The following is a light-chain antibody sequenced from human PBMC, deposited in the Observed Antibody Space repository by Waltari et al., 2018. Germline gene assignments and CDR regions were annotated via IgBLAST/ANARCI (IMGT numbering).Light chain of an antibody. V-gene: IGLV6-57*04. Sequence: FILTQPHSVSESPGKTVTISCTRSGGSIARTYVQWYPQRPGSAPTTVIYDDDQRPSGVPDRFSGSIDSSSNSASLTISELKTEDEADYYCQSYDSNESVVFCGGTKLTVL. CDR3: QSYDSNESVV. CDR2: DDD. CDR1: GGSIARTY. J-gene: IGLJ2*01.